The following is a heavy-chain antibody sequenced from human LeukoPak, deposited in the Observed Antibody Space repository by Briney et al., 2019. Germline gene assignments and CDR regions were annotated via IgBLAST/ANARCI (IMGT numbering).Heavy chain of an antibody. CDR1: GFTVSSNY. V-gene: IGHV3-66*02. Sequence: PGGSLRLSCAASGFTVSSNYMSWVRQAPGKGLEWVSVIYSGGSTYYADSVKGRFTISRDNSKNTLYLQMNSLRAEDTAVYYCARATTGGNYDYWGQGTLVTVSS. J-gene: IGHJ4*02. D-gene: IGHD4-23*01. CDR3: ARATTGGNYDY. CDR2: IYSGGST.